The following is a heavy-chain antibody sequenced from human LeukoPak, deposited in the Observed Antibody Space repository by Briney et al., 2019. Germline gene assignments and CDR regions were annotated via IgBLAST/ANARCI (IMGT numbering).Heavy chain of an antibody. CDR1: GGSISSYY. CDR3: ARGVYIAAAQYGY. D-gene: IGHD6-13*01. J-gene: IGHJ4*02. CDR2: IYYSGST. V-gene: IGHV4-59*08. Sequence: PSETLSLTCTVSGGSISSYYWSWIRQPPGKGLEWIGYIYYSGSTNYNPSLKSRVAISVDTSKNQFSLKLSSVTAADTAVYYCARGVYIAAAQYGYWGQGTLVTVSS.